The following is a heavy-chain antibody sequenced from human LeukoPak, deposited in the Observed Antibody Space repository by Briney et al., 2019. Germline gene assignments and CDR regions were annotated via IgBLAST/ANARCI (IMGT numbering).Heavy chain of an antibody. Sequence: PGGSLRLSCAASGFTFSSYDMHWVRQATGKGLEWVSAIGTAGDTYYPGSVKGRFTISRENAKNSLYLQMNSLRAGDTAVYYCARGRCSSWECHYYYYHGMDVWGQGTTVTVSS. D-gene: IGHD6-13*01. J-gene: IGHJ6*02. CDR1: GFTFSSYD. V-gene: IGHV3-13*01. CDR2: IGTAGDT. CDR3: ARGRCSSWECHYYYYHGMDV.